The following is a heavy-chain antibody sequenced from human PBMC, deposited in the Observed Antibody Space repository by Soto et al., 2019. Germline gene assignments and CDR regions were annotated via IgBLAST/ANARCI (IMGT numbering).Heavy chain of an antibody. CDR2: LSGTGDST. Sequence: GGSLRLSCAVSGFTFRSSPMSWVRQAPGKGLEWVSGLSGTGDSTYYADSVKGRFTISRDNSKNTLYLQMNSLRAEDTAIYYYEKDPGLGSSGWYRALSYFDYWGQGTLVTVSS. D-gene: IGHD6-19*01. CDR3: EKDPGLGSSGWYRALSYFDY. CDR1: GFTFRSSP. J-gene: IGHJ4*02. V-gene: IGHV3-23*01.